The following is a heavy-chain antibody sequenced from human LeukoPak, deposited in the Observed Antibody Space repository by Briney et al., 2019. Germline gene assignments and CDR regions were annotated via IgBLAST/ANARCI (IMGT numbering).Heavy chain of an antibody. V-gene: IGHV4-61*01. D-gene: IGHD1-1*01. CDR3: ARDRLQLQS. J-gene: IGHJ5*02. CDR1: GVSISSSYSY. CDR2: IYYTGNT. Sequence: SETLSLTCTVSGVSISSSYSYWGWIRQPPGKGLEWIGYIYYTGNTNYNPSLKSRVTISVDTSKNQFSLKLSSVTAADTAVYYCARDRLQLQSWGQGTLVTVSS.